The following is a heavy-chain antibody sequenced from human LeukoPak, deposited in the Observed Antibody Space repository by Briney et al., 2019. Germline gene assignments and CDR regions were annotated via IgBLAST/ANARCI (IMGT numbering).Heavy chain of an antibody. J-gene: IGHJ4*02. D-gene: IGHD3-10*01. CDR3: ARGSSSGYGSGSYYREFDS. V-gene: IGHV4-59*02. CDR1: GGSVSSYY. CDR2: VYNSGNT. Sequence: SETLSLTCTVSGGSVSSYYWIWIRQPPGKGLEWIGYVYNSGNTNYNPSLKSRVTMSVDTSKNQFSLKLSSLTAADTAVYYCARGSSSGYGSGSYYREFDSWGQGTAVTVSS.